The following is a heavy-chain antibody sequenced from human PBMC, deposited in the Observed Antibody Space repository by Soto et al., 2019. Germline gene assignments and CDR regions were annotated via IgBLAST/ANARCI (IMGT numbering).Heavy chain of an antibody. J-gene: IGHJ4*02. CDR2: IRYSGST. CDR1: AGSISSSNYY. CDR3: ARGPLCSSPNCLPGYFDY. D-gene: IGHD2-2*01. V-gene: IGHV4-39*01. Sequence: SETLSLTCSVSAGSISSSNYYWGWIRQPPGKGLEWIGSIRYSGSTYYDPSLKSRVSISVDTSNNHFSLKLNSVTAADTAVYFCARGPLCSSPNCLPGYFDYWGQGTLVTVSS.